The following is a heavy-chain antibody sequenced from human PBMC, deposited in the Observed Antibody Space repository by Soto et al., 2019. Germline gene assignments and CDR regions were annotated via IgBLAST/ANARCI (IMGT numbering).Heavy chain of an antibody. CDR1: GFTFSSYA. Sequence: GGSLRLSCAASGFTFSSYAMSWVRQAPGKGLEWVSAISGSGGSTYYADSVKGRFTISRDNSKNTLYLQMNSLRAEDTAVYYCAKAHWIPIAAAGSYYFDYWGQGTLVTVSS. J-gene: IGHJ4*02. V-gene: IGHV3-23*01. D-gene: IGHD6-13*01. CDR2: ISGSGGST. CDR3: AKAHWIPIAAAGSYYFDY.